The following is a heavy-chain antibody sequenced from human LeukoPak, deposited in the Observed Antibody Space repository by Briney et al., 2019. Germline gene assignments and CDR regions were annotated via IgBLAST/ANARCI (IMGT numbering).Heavy chain of an antibody. D-gene: IGHD3-9*01. Sequence: PGGSLRLSCLASGFTFNTFTMNWVRQAPGKGLEWISFINTKGKSMYYADSVKGRFTISRDNFRNSLYLQMNNLRAEDTALYYCVRDRDWAFDYWGQGTLVTVSS. CDR1: GFTFNTFT. CDR2: INTKGKSM. V-gene: IGHV3-48*01. J-gene: IGHJ4*02. CDR3: VRDRDWAFDY.